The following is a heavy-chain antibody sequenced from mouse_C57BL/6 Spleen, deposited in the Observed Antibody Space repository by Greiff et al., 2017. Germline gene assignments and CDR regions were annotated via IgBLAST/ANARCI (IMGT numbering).Heavy chain of an antibody. V-gene: IGHV1-5*01. J-gene: IGHJ2*01. CDR3: TREDNYYGSSFDD. Sequence: VQLQQSGTVLARPGASVKMSCKTSGYTFTSYWMHWVKQRPGQGLEWIGAIYPGNSDTSYNQKFKGKAKLTAVTSASTAYMELSSLTNEDSAVYYCTREDNYYGSSFDDWGQGTTLTVAS. CDR2: IYPGNSDT. CDR1: GYTFTSYW. D-gene: IGHD1-1*01.